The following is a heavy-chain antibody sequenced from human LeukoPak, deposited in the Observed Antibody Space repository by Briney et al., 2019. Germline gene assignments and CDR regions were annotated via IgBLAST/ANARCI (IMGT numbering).Heavy chain of an antibody. V-gene: IGHV3-30*03. D-gene: IGHD2-21*02. Sequence: GGSLRLSCAASGFTFSSYGMHWVRQAPGKRLEWVAVISYDGSNKYYADSVKGRFTISRDNSKNTLYLQMNSPRAEDTAVYYCASVGDLSGGNWYIDYWGQGTLVTVSS. J-gene: IGHJ4*02. CDR3: ASVGDLSGGNWYIDY. CDR2: ISYDGSNK. CDR1: GFTFSSYG.